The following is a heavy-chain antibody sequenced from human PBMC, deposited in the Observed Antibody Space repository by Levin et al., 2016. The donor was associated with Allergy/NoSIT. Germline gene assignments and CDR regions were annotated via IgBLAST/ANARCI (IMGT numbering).Heavy chain of an antibody. CDR3: ARQGGDIIVAGFDP. V-gene: IGHV5-51*01. Sequence: VRQMPGKGLEWMGIIYPGDSHTRYNPSFRGQVTISVDGSIRTAYLQWSSLKPSDTAIYYCARQGGDIIVAGFDPWGQGTLVTVSS. J-gene: IGHJ5*02. D-gene: IGHD2-21*01. CDR2: IYPGDSHT.